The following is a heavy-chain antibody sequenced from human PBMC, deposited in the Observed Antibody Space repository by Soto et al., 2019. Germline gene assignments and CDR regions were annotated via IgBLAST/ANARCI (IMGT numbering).Heavy chain of an antibody. CDR3: ARREMVISSYYGMDV. V-gene: IGHV4-61*01. Sequence: QVQLQESGPGLVKPSETLSLTCTVSGGSVSSGSYYWSWIRQPPGKGLEWIGYIYYSGSTNYNPSLKGRVTISVDTSKNQFSLKLSSVTAADTAVYYCARREMVISSYYGMDVWGQGTTVTVSS. J-gene: IGHJ6*02. D-gene: IGHD3-22*01. CDR2: IYYSGST. CDR1: GGSVSSGSYY.